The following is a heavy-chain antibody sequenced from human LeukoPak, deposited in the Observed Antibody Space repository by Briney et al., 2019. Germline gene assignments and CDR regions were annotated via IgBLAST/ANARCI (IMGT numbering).Heavy chain of an antibody. D-gene: IGHD6-19*01. CDR1: GYTFTSYA. CDR3: ARDSPWEKQWSRWGLDRDYYYYMDV. Sequence: GASVKVSCKASGYTFTSYAMNWVRQAPGQGLEWMGWINTNTGNPTYAQGFTGRFVFSLDTSVSTAYLQISSLKAEDTAVYYCARDSPWEKQWSRWGLDRDYYYYMDVWGKGTTVTVSS. CDR2: INTNTGNP. J-gene: IGHJ6*03. V-gene: IGHV7-4-1*02.